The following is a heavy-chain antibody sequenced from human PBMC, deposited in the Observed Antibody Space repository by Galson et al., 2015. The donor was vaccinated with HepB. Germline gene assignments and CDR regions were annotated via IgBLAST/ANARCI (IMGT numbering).Heavy chain of an antibody. CDR3: ARGPLYCSGGTCYSTFDY. CDR1: GFTFRSYP. Sequence: SLRLSCAASGFTFRSYPMNWVRQAPGKGLEWVSSISYGNTYIFYADSVKGRFTISRGNAKNSVYLQMNSLRAEDTSVYYCARGPLYCSGGTCYSTFDYWGQGTLVTVSS. J-gene: IGHJ4*02. D-gene: IGHD2-15*01. V-gene: IGHV3-21*01. CDR2: ISYGNTYI.